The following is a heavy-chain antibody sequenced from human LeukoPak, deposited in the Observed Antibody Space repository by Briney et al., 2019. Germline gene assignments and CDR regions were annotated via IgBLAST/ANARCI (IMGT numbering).Heavy chain of an antibody. CDR3: TTDPTPYCSSTSCSWIDY. J-gene: IGHJ4*02. CDR1: GFTFSNAW. Sequence: GGSLRLSCAASGFTFSNAWISWVRQAPGKGLEWVGRIKSKTDGGTTDYAAPVKGRFTISRDDSKNTLYLQMNSLKTEDTAVYYCTTDPTPYCSSTSCSWIDYWGQGTLVTVSS. CDR2: IKSKTDGGTT. D-gene: IGHD2-2*01. V-gene: IGHV3-15*01.